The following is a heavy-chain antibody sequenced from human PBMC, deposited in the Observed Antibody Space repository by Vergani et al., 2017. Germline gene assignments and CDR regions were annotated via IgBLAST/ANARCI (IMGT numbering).Heavy chain of an antibody. CDR3: ARGGIYGDYLNFDY. CDR1: GGSISSSNYY. CDR2: IYYSGNT. D-gene: IGHD4-17*01. V-gene: IGHV4-39*07. Sequence: QLQLQESGPGLVKPSETLSLTCTVSGGSISSSNYYWGWIRQPPGKGLEWIGNIYYSGNTYYNPSLESRVTISVDTSKNQFSLKLSSVTAADTAVYYCARGGIYGDYLNFDYWGQGTLVTVSS. J-gene: IGHJ4*02.